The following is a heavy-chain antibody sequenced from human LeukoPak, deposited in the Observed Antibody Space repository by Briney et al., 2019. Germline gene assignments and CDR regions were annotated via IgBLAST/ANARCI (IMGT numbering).Heavy chain of an antibody. Sequence: GGSLRLSCAASGFTFATYTMGWLRQAPGKGLEWVSDIRGSDASPYYADSVKGRFTISRDNSKNTMYLQMNSLRAEDTAVYYCAKLGRYQLPLDDYWGQGTLVTVSS. V-gene: IGHV3-23*01. J-gene: IGHJ4*02. D-gene: IGHD2-2*01. CDR1: GFTFATYT. CDR2: IRGSDASP. CDR3: AKLGRYQLPLDDY.